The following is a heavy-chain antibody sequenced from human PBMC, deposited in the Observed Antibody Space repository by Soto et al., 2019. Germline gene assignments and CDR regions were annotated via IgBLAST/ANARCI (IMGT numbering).Heavy chain of an antibody. V-gene: IGHV3-30*03. CDR3: ATSLGTPPPFDAFDI. D-gene: IGHD2-15*01. CDR2: ISYDGSNK. Sequence: QVQLVESGGGVVQPGRSLRLSCAASGFTFSSYGMHWVRQAPGKGLEWVAVISYDGSNKYYADSVKGRFTISRDNSKNTLYLQMNSLRAEDTAVYYCATSLGTPPPFDAFDIWGQGTMVTVPS. CDR1: GFTFSSYG. J-gene: IGHJ3*02.